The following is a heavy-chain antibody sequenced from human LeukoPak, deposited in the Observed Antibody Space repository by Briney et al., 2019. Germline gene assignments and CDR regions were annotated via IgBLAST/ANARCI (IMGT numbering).Heavy chain of an antibody. V-gene: IGHV1-18*01. CDR3: AISSAYYDILTGYYKGGAFDI. CDR1: GYTFTSYG. CDR2: ISAYNGNT. Sequence: GASVKVSCKASGYTFTSYGISWVRQAPGQGLEWMGWISAYNGNTNYAQKLQGRVTMTTDTSTSTAYMELRSLRSDDTAVYYCAISSAYYDILTGYYKGGAFDIWGQGTMVTVSS. D-gene: IGHD3-9*01. J-gene: IGHJ3*02.